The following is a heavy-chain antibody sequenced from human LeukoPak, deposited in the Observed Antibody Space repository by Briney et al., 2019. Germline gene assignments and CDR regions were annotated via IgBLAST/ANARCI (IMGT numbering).Heavy chain of an antibody. CDR1: SGYISSSGYY. CDR3: AKGRPAAGQYYFDY. V-gene: IGHV4-31*03. Sequence: SQTLSLTCTVSSGYISSSGYYWSWIRQLSGKGLEWIGSTSYSGTTYYNPSLKSRVTISLDTSENQFSLKLSSVTAADTAVYYCAKGRPAAGQYYFDYWGQGILVTVSS. J-gene: IGHJ4*02. D-gene: IGHD6-13*01. CDR2: TSYSGTT.